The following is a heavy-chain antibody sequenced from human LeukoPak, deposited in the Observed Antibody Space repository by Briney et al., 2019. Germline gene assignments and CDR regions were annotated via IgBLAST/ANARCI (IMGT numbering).Heavy chain of an antibody. CDR1: GFTFSDYG. D-gene: IGHD3-22*01. Sequence: GGSLRLSCAASGFTFSDYGMHWVRQAPGKGLEWVSVIYSGGSTYYADSVKGRFTISRDNSKNTLYLQMNSLRAEDTAVYYCARVPYVSSGYYFMSAFDIWGQGTMVTVSS. CDR2: IYSGGST. V-gene: IGHV3-66*01. J-gene: IGHJ3*02. CDR3: ARVPYVSSGYYFMSAFDI.